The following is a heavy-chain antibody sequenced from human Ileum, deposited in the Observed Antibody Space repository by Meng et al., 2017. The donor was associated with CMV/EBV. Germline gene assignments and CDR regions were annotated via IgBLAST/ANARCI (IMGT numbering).Heavy chain of an antibody. J-gene: IGHJ4*01. CDR3: AKKVVSGWFGELSFDY. V-gene: IGHV3-23*01. D-gene: IGHD3-10*01. CDR1: GFTFSSYA. Sequence: GGSLRLSCAASGFTFSSYAMSWVRQAPGKGLEWVSAISGSGGSTYYADSVKGRFTISRDNSKNTLYLQMNSLRAEDTAVYYCAKKVVSGWFGELSFDYWGQGTQVT. CDR2: ISGSGGST.